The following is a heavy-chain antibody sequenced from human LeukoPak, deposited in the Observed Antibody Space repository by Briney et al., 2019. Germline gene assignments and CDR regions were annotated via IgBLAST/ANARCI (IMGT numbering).Heavy chain of an antibody. D-gene: IGHD3-22*01. CDR3: ARDRVVVVPDAFDI. Sequence: ASVKVSCKASGYTFTSYGISWVGQAPGQGLEWMGWISAYNGNTNYAQKLQGRVTMTTDTSTSTAYMELRSLRSDDTAVYYCARDRVVVVPDAFDIWGQGTMVTVSS. J-gene: IGHJ3*02. CDR2: ISAYNGNT. CDR1: GYTFTSYG. V-gene: IGHV1-18*01.